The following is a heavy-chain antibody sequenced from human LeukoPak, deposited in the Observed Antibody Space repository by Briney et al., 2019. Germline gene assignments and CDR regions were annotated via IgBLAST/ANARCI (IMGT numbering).Heavy chain of an antibody. CDR3: AREPPTYCSGGSCYSVNWFDP. Sequence: RGASVKVSCKASGYTFTSYGISWVRQAPGQGLEWMGWISAYNGNTNYAQKLQGRVTMTTDTSTSTAYMELRSLRSDDTAVYYCAREPPTYCSGGSCYSVNWFDPWGQGTLVTVSS. V-gene: IGHV1-18*01. J-gene: IGHJ5*02. D-gene: IGHD2-15*01. CDR1: GYTFTSYG. CDR2: ISAYNGNT.